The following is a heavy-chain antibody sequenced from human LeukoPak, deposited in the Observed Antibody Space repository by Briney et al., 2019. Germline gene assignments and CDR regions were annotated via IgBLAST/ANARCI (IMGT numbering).Heavy chain of an antibody. V-gene: IGHV3-74*01. D-gene: IGHD3-16*01. CDR1: GFAFRTYW. Sequence: SGGSLRLSCAASGFAFRTYWMHWVRQAPGKGLVWVSRINGDGSSTNYADSVRGRFTISRDNAKNTLFLQMNSLRVEDTAGYYCARDTSYGMDVWGQGTTVTVSS. CDR2: INGDGSST. CDR3: ARDTSYGMDV. J-gene: IGHJ6*02.